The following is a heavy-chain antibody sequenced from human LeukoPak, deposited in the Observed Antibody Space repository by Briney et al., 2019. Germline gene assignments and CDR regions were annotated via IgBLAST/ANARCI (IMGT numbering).Heavy chain of an antibody. CDR2: ITNSGSTI. CDR3: VRGGGPSYKYNAFDI. CDR1: GFTFSIYE. J-gene: IGHJ3*02. D-gene: IGHD2-15*01. V-gene: IGHV3-48*03. Sequence: GGSLRLSCTVSGFTFSIYEMNWVSQAPGKGLEWVAYITNSGSTIDYADSVKGRFTVSRDNARNSLYLQMSSLRAEDTAVYYCVRGGGPSYKYNAFDIWGQGTMVTVSS.